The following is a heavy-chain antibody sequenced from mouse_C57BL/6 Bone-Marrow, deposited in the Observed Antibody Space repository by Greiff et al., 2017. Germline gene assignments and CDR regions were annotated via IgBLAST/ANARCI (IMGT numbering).Heavy chain of an antibody. J-gene: IGHJ4*01. CDR1: GYSITSGYY. D-gene: IGHD5-5*01. CDR2: ISYDGSN. Sequence: ESGPGLVKPSQSLSLTCSVTGYSITSGYYWNWIRQFPGNKLEWMGYISYDGSNNYNPSLKNRISITRDTSKNQFFLKLNSVTTEDTATYYCASPLPYAMDYWGQGTSVTVSS. V-gene: IGHV3-6*01. CDR3: ASPLPYAMDY.